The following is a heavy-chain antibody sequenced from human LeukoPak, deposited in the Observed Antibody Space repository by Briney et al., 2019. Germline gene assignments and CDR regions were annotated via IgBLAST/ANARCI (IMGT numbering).Heavy chain of an antibody. CDR2: IYYSGST. Sequence: PSETLSLTCTVSGGSISSYYWSWTRQPPGKGLEWIGYIYYSGSTNYNPSLKSRVTISADTSKNQFSLKLSSVTAADTAVYYCARVIGYCSGGSCYKYYFDYWGQGTLVTVSS. CDR1: GGSISSYY. CDR3: ARVIGYCSGGSCYKYYFDY. V-gene: IGHV4-59*01. J-gene: IGHJ4*02. D-gene: IGHD2-15*01.